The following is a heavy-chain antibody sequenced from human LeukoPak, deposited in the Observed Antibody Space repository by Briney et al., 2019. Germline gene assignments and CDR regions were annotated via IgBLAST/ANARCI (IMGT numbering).Heavy chain of an antibody. CDR1: GFTFSSYA. V-gene: IGHV3-23*01. CDR3: AKLVGVRGGTRLFDY. Sequence: GGSLRLSCAASGFTFSSYAMSWVRQAPGKGLEWVSVISGSGGSAYYADSVKGRFTISRDNSKNTLHLQMNSLRAEDTAVYYCAKLVGVRGGTRLFDYWGQGTLVTVSS. CDR2: ISGSGGSA. J-gene: IGHJ4*02. D-gene: IGHD3-10*01.